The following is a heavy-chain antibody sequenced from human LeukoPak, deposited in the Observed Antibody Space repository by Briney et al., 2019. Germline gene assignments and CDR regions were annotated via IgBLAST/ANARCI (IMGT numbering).Heavy chain of an antibody. J-gene: IGHJ4*02. V-gene: IGHV4-59*08. Sequence: SETLSLTCTVSGGSISSYYWSWIRQPPGKGLEWIGYIYYSGSTNYDPSLKSRVTISVDTSKNQFSLKLSSVTAADTAVYYCARTPSVNGSGYALLDYWGQGTLVTVSS. CDR3: ARTPSVNGSGYALLDY. CDR1: GGSISSYY. CDR2: IYYSGST. D-gene: IGHD3-22*01.